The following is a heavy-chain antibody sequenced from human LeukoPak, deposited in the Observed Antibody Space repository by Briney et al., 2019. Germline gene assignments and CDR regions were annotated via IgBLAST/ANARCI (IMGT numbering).Heavy chain of an antibody. CDR2: IYHSGST. CDR1: GYSISSGYY. Sequence: SETLSLTCTVSGYSISSGYYWGWIRQPPGKGLEWIGSIYHSGSTYYNPSLKSRVTISVDTSENQFSLKLSSVTAADTAVYYCARVGGNSRKRYFDYWGQGTLVTVSS. D-gene: IGHD4-23*01. CDR3: ARVGGNSRKRYFDY. J-gene: IGHJ4*02. V-gene: IGHV4-38-2*02.